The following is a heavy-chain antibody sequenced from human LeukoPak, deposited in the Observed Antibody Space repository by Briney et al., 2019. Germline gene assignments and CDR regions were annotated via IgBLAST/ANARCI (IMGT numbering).Heavy chain of an antibody. V-gene: IGHV4-59*01. CDR3: ARDLGATRFDY. CDR1: GGSIRSYY. CDR2: IYYSGST. Sequence: PSETLSLTCTVSGGSIRSYYWSWIRQPPGKGLEWIGYIYYSGSTNYNPSLKSRVTISVDMSKNQFSLKLSSVTAADTAVYYCARDLGATRFDYWGQGTLVTVSS. D-gene: IGHD1-26*01. J-gene: IGHJ4*02.